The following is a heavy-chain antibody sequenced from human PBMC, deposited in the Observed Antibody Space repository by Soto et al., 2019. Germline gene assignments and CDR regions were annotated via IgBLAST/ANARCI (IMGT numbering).Heavy chain of an antibody. D-gene: IGHD5-12*01. CDR2: INHSGST. Sequence: QVQLQQWGAGLLKPSETLSLTCAVYGGSFSGYYWSWIRQPPGKGLEWIGEINHSGSTNYNPSLKSRVTISVDTSKNQFSLKMSSVTAADTAVYYCARGHPNYGGDDGYYFDYWGKGTLVTVSS. J-gene: IGHJ4*02. CDR3: ARGHPNYGGDDGYYFDY. CDR1: GGSFSGYY. V-gene: IGHV4-34*01.